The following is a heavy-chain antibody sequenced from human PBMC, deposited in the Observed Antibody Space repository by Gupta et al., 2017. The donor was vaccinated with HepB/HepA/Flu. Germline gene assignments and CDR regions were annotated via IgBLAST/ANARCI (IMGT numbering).Heavy chain of an antibody. V-gene: IGHV4-59*08. D-gene: IGHD3-3*01. J-gene: IGHJ6*02. CDR1: GGSISENF. Sequence: QVFLQESGPGLVEPSETLSLTCAVSGGSISENFWSWIRQPPGKGLEWIGQVLYSGTTYYNPSLKSRVTMSVDTSKKQLSLKLTSVTAADTAVYYCARQGPDSQSSWRGLDGMDVWGQGTTVTVSS. CDR2: VLYSGTT. CDR3: ARQGPDSQSSWRGLDGMDV.